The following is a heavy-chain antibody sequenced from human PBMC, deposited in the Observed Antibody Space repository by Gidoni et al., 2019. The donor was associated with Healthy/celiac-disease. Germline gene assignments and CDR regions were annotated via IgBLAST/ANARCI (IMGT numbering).Heavy chain of an antibody. CDR2: IYPGDSDT. CDR1: GYSFTSYW. D-gene: IGHD1-1*01. Sequence: EVQLVQSGAEVKKPGESLQISCKGSGYSFTSYWIGWVRQLPGKGMEWMGIIYPGDSDTRYSPSFQGQVTSSADKSSSTAYLQWSSLKASDTAMYYGARHWRNDVPFDDWGQGTLVTVSS. V-gene: IGHV5-51*01. J-gene: IGHJ4*02. CDR3: ARHWRNDVPFDD.